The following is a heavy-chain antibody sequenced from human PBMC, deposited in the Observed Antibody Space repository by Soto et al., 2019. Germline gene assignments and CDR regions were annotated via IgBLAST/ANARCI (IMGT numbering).Heavy chain of an antibody. CDR1: GGSITSYH. Sequence: QVHLLESGPGLVKPSETLSLTCIVSGGSITSYHWSWIRQFPGKGLEWIAYTSYTGNTNYNPSLKSRVTISLDTSKNQLSLKLTSVTAADTGVYYCASGEIGDTILGVPTVAYYYGLDVWGQGTTVTVSS. V-gene: IGHV4-59*01. CDR3: ASGEIGDTILGVPTVAYYYGLDV. J-gene: IGHJ6*02. D-gene: IGHD3-3*01. CDR2: TSYTGNT.